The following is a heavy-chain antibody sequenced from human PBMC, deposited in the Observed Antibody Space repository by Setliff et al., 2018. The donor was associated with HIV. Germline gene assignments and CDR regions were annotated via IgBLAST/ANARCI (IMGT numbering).Heavy chain of an antibody. D-gene: IGHD2-15*01. V-gene: IGHV4-59*01. CDR3: ARWGASGGRPDWHAFDM. Sequence: SETLSLTCTVSGGSINSYYWNWIRQSPGKGLEWIGYIGYNGDTSYNPPLNSRVTLSVDRSKNQFPLKLSSVSAADTAVYFCARWGASGGRPDWHAFDMWGQGTMVTVSS. J-gene: IGHJ3*02. CDR1: GGSINSYY. CDR2: IGYNGDT.